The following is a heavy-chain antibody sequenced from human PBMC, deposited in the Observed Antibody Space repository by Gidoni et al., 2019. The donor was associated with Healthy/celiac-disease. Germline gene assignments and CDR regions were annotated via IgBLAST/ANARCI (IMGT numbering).Heavy chain of an antibody. Sequence: QVQLVQSGAEVKKPGSSVKVSCKASGGTFSSYAISWVRQAPGQGLEWMGGIIPIFGTANYAQKFQGRVTITADESTSTAYMELSSLRSEDTAVYYCARDSDSSSWYPSTWFDPWGQGTLVTVSS. J-gene: IGHJ5*02. CDR1: GGTFSSYA. V-gene: IGHV1-69*01. CDR3: ARDSDSSSWYPSTWFDP. D-gene: IGHD6-13*01. CDR2: IIPIFGTA.